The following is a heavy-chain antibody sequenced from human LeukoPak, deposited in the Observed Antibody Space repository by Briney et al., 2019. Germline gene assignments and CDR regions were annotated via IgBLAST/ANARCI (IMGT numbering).Heavy chain of an antibody. CDR1: GFTVSSNY. V-gene: IGHV3-66*01. D-gene: IGHD6-13*01. J-gene: IGHJ4*02. Sequence: HPGGSLRLSCAASGFTVSSNYMSWVRQAPGKGLEWVSVIYSGGSTYYADSVKGRFTISRDNSKNTLYLQMNSLRAEDTAVYYCAKGIIAAAGSPYYFDYWGQGTLVTVSS. CDR3: AKGIIAAAGSPYYFDY. CDR2: IYSGGST.